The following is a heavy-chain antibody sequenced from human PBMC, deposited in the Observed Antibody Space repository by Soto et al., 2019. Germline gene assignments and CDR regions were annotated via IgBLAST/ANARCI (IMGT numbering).Heavy chain of an antibody. J-gene: IGHJ3*02. CDR2: MSYSGTT. CDR1: GGSISSGNYY. CDR3: ARYCSGGTCQYAFDI. V-gene: IGHV4-31*03. Sequence: SETLSLTCTVSGGSISSGNYYWSWIRQHPGKGLEWIAYMSYSGTTYYNPSLKTRVIISLDTSMNQFSLELSSVTAADTAVYFCARYCSGGTCQYAFDIWGQGTMVTVSS. D-gene: IGHD2-15*01.